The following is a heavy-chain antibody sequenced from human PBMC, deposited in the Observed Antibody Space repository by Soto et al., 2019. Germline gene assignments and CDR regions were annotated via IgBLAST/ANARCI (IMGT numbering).Heavy chain of an antibody. D-gene: IGHD1-26*01. Sequence: GGSLRLSCAASGFTVTSKYMSWLRQAPGKVLEWVSVIYSGGSTYYADSVNGRFTISRDNSKNTLSLQMNSLRAEDTAVYYCARDPRALVRQYYGMDVWGQGT. CDR3: ARDPRALVRQYYGMDV. CDR1: GFTVTSKY. J-gene: IGHJ6*02. CDR2: IYSGGST. V-gene: IGHV3-66*01.